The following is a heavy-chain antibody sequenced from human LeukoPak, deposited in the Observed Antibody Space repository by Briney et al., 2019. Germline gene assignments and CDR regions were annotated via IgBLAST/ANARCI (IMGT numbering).Heavy chain of an antibody. CDR3: ARGRPSRADGDYRRYFDY. D-gene: IGHD4-17*01. J-gene: IGHJ4*02. CDR1: GGSFSGYY. V-gene: IGHV4-34*01. CDR2: INHSGST. Sequence: ASETLSLTCAVYGGSFSGYYWSWIRQPPGKGLEWIGEINHSGSTNYNPSLKSRVTISVDTSKNQFSLKLSSVTAADTAVYYCARGRPSRADGDYRRYFDYWGQGTLVTVSS.